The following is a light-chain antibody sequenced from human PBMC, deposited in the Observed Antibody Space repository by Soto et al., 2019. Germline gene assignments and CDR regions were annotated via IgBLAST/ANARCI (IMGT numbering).Light chain of an antibody. V-gene: IGKV4-1*01. Sequence: DIVMTQSPDSLAVSLGERATINCKSSQSVLYSSNSKNYLAWYQQKPGQPPKLVIYWASTRESGVPDRFSGSGSGTDFTLTVSSLQAEDVAVYYCQQYYTTPITFGQGTRLEIK. CDR2: WAS. J-gene: IGKJ5*01. CDR1: QSVLYSSNSKNY. CDR3: QQYYTTPIT.